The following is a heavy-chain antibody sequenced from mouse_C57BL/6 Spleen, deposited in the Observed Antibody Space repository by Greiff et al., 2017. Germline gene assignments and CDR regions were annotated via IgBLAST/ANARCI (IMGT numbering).Heavy chain of an antibody. V-gene: IGHV1-63*01. CDR2: IYPGGGYT. J-gene: IGHJ2*01. CDR1: GYTFTNYW. CDR3: ARRWDYDSYYFDY. D-gene: IGHD2-4*01. Sequence: QVQLQQSGAELVRPGTSVKMSCKASGYTFTNYWIGWAKQRPGHGLEWIGDIYPGGGYTNYNEKFKGKATLTADKSSSTAYMQFSSLTSEDSAIYYWARRWDYDSYYFDYWGQGTTLTVSS.